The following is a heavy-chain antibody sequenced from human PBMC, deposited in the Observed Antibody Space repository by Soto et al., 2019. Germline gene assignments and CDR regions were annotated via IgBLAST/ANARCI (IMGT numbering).Heavy chain of an antibody. D-gene: IGHD6-6*01. Sequence: PGGSLRLSCAASGFTFSNSAMHWVRQAPGKGLEWVTVISFDGSDIYYADSVKGRFTISRDTSRNTVYLQMNSLRPEDTAVYYCARVYSSSSENGMDVWGQGTTVTVSS. CDR3: ARVYSSSSENGMDV. CDR2: ISFDGSDI. J-gene: IGHJ6*02. CDR1: GFTFSNSA. V-gene: IGHV3-30*03.